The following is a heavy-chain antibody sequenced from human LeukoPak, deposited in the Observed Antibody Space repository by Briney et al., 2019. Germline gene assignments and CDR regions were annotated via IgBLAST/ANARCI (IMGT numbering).Heavy chain of an antibody. V-gene: IGHV3-21*01. CDR2: ISTTSAYI. Sequence: GGSLRLSCAASGFTFSGYSMNWVRQAPGKGREWVSSISTTSAYIYYADSVKGRLTTSRDNAKSSLYLEMNSLRAEDTAVYYCARDGAAAAGRYFDYWGQGSLVTVSS. CDR1: GFTFSGYS. J-gene: IGHJ4*02. D-gene: IGHD6-13*01. CDR3: ARDGAAAAGRYFDY.